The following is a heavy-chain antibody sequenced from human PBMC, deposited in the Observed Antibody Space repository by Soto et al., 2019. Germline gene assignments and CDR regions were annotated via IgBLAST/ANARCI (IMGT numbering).Heavy chain of an antibody. D-gene: IGHD3-22*01. CDR2: INHSGST. Sequence: PSETLSLTCAVYGGSFSGYYWSWIRQPPGKGLEWIGEINHSGSTNYNPSLKSRVTISVDTSKNQFSLKLSSVTAADTAVYYCARGPYYYDSSGYPFYYYYYGMDVWGQGTTVTVSS. CDR3: ARGPYYYDSSGYPFYYYYYGMDV. J-gene: IGHJ6*02. V-gene: IGHV4-34*01. CDR1: GGSFSGYY.